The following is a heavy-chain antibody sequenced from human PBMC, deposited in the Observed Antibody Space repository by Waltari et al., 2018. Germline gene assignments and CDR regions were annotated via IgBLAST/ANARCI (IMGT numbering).Heavy chain of an antibody. J-gene: IGHJ4*01. CDR3: ARDLDYGDLRRFDY. Sequence: QVQLVQSGAEVKKPGASVKVSCKASGYTFTGYYMHWLRQAPGQGLEWMGRINPNRGGTNYAQKFQGRVTMTRDTSISTAYMELSRLRSDDTAVYYCARDLDYGDLRRFDYWGHGTLVTVSS. D-gene: IGHD4-17*01. CDR2: INPNRGGT. CDR1: GYTFTGYY. V-gene: IGHV1-2*06.